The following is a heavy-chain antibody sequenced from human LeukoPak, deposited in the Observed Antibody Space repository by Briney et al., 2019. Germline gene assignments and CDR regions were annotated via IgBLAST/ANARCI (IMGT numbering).Heavy chain of an antibody. V-gene: IGHV4-34*01. Sequence: SETLSPTCAVYGGSFSGYYWSWIRQPPGKGLEWIGEINHSGSTNYNPSLKSRVTISVDTSKNQFSLKLSSVTAADTAVYYCARKSAYCDILTGDGQKLYYCFYWGQGTLVAVSS. CDR1: GGSFSGYY. J-gene: IGHJ4*02. D-gene: IGHD3-9*01. CDR2: INHSGST. CDR3: ARKSAYCDILTGDGQKLYYCFY.